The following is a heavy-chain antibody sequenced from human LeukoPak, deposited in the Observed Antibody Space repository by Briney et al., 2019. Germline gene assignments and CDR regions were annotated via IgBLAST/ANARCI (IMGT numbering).Heavy chain of an antibody. CDR2: MSPNSGNT. CDR3: ARGTPNWGYDY. J-gene: IGHJ4*02. CDR1: GYTFTSYD. D-gene: IGHD7-27*01. Sequence: GASVKVSCKASGYTFTSYDFNWVRQATGQELEWMGWMSPNSGNTGYAQKFQGRVTMTRNTSMSTAYMELSSLRSEDTAVYYCARGTPNWGYDYWGQGTPVTVSS. V-gene: IGHV1-8*01.